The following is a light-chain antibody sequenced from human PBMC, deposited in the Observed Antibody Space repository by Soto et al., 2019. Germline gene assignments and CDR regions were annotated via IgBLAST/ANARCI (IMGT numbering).Light chain of an antibody. CDR3: LQHNVYPLT. CDR2: AAS. CDR1: QGISNY. Sequence: DIHMTQSPSAMSAALGDKVTITFRASQGISNYLAWFQQKSGKVPKRLIYAASSLQNGVPSRFSGSGSGTEFTLTISSLQPEDFATYYCLQHNVYPLTFGGGTKVDIK. J-gene: IGKJ4*01. V-gene: IGKV1-17*03.